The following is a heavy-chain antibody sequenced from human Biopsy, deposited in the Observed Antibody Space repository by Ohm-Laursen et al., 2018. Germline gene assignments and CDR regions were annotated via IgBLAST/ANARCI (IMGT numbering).Heavy chain of an antibody. CDR2: ISSDGSSQ. D-gene: IGHD4-17*01. V-gene: IGHV3-30*18. Sequence: SLRLSCTASGFTFSSYGMHWVRQAPGRGLEWVALISSDGSSQYYADSVKGRFTISRDSSKNTLYLRMNSLRAEDTAVYYCAKPADSYGSEFYFDYWGQGTLVTVSS. CDR1: GFTFSSYG. CDR3: AKPADSYGSEFYFDY. J-gene: IGHJ4*02.